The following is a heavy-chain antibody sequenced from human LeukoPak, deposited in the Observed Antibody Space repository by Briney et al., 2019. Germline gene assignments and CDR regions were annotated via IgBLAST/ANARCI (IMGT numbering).Heavy chain of an antibody. D-gene: IGHD2-15*01. V-gene: IGHV3-23*01. CDR2: ISGCGCST. CDR3: AKGICSGGSCSFDY. CDR1: GFTFSRYA. J-gene: IGHJ4*02. Sequence: PGGSLRLSCAASGFTFSRYAMSWVRQAPGKGVEGVSAISGCGCSTYYASSVKGRFTISRDNSKNSLSLQMNSLRAEDTAVYYCAKGICSGGSCSFDYWGQGTLVTVSS.